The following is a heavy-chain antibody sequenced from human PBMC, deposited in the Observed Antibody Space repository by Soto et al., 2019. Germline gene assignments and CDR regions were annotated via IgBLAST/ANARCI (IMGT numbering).Heavy chain of an antibody. V-gene: IGHV4-31*03. Sequence: SETLSLTCTVSGGSISNGDYYWTWIRQHPGKGLEWIGYIYYSGSTYYNTSLESRVTISIGTSKNQFSLRLSSVTAADTAVYYCARVPLGKLRPRSIFGVINQQPYYFDYWGQGTLVTVSS. CDR2: IYYSGST. J-gene: IGHJ4*02. CDR1: GGSISNGDYY. CDR3: ARVPLGKLRPRSIFGVINQQPYYFDY. D-gene: IGHD3-3*01.